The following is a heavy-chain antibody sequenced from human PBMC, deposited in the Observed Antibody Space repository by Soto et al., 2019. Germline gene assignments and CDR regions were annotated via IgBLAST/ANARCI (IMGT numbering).Heavy chain of an antibody. D-gene: IGHD1-7*01. CDR1: GGSINNNYYY. V-gene: IGHV4-39*01. J-gene: IGHJ4*02. Sequence: PSETLSLTCSVSGGSINNNYYYWGWVRQPPGKGLEWIGSVSFSGTTYYSPSLKGRVTTSIDTSKNQFSLKLNSVTAADTAVYYCAAYLTSTWNSDFDYWGQGALVTVSS. CDR3: AAYLTSTWNSDFDY. CDR2: VSFSGTT.